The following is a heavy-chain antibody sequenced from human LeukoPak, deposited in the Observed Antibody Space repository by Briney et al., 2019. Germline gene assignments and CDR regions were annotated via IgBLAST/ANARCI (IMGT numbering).Heavy chain of an antibody. Sequence: KPSETLSLTCAVSGGSISSGGYSWSWIRQPPGKGLEWIGYIYHSGSTYYNPSLKSRVTISVDRSKNQFSLKLSSVTAADTAVYYCARSMGFWSGYPVFPFDYWGQGTLVTVSS. CDR1: GGSISSGGYS. D-gene: IGHD3-3*01. CDR3: ARSMGFWSGYPVFPFDY. CDR2: IYHSGST. V-gene: IGHV4-30-2*01. J-gene: IGHJ4*02.